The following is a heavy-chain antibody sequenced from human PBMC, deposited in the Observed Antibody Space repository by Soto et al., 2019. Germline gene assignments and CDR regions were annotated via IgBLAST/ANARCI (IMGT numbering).Heavy chain of an antibody. CDR2: INHSGST. D-gene: IGHD3-3*01. CDR1: GGSFSGYY. Sequence: QVQLQQWGAGLLKPSETLSLTCAVYGGSFSGYYWSWIRQPPGKGLEWIGEINHSGSTNYNPSLKSRVTISVDTSKNQFSLKLSSVTAADTAVYYCARGMEWLLWGWFDPWGQGTLVTVSS. V-gene: IGHV4-34*01. CDR3: ARGMEWLLWGWFDP. J-gene: IGHJ5*02.